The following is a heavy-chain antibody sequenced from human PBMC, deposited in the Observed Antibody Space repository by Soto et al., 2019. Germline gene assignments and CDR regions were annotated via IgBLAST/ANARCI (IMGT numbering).Heavy chain of an antibody. CDR2: IWYDGSNK. CDR3: ARGGGPIAARGNYYYYYGMDV. Sequence: GGSLRLSCAASGFTFSSYGMHWVRQAPGKGLEWVAVIWYDGSNKYYADSVKGRFTISRDNSKNTLYLQMNSLRAEDTAVYYCARGGGPIAARGNYYYYYGMDVWGQGTTVTVSS. D-gene: IGHD6-6*01. V-gene: IGHV3-33*01. CDR1: GFTFSSYG. J-gene: IGHJ6*02.